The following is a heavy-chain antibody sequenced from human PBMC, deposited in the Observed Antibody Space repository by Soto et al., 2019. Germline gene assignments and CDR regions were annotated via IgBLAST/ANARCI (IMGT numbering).Heavy chain of an antibody. CDR3: ARVSRYGHPYFYYYYGMDV. J-gene: IGHJ6*02. CDR2: IIPIFGTA. D-gene: IGHD4-17*01. V-gene: IGHV1-69*01. Sequence: QVQLVQSGAEVKKPGSSVKVSCKASGGTFSSYAISWVRQAPGQGLEWMGGIIPIFGTANYALKFQGRVTITADESTRTAYMELSSLRSEDTAVYYCARVSRYGHPYFYYYYGMDVWGQGTTVTVSS. CDR1: GGTFSSYA.